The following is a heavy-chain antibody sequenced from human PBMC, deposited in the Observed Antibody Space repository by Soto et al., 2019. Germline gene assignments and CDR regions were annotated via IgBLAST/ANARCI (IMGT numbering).Heavy chain of an antibody. J-gene: IGHJ4*02. Sequence: SETLSLTCAVSGSSISSGGYSCNWTRQPPGKGLEWIGYIYHSGSTYYNPSLKSRVTISVDRSKNQFSLKLSSVTAAHTAVYYCARGMTTVTTFHYWGQGTLVTVSS. V-gene: IGHV4-30-2*01. CDR2: IYHSGST. D-gene: IGHD4-17*01. CDR1: GSSISSGGYS. CDR3: ARGMTTVTTFHY.